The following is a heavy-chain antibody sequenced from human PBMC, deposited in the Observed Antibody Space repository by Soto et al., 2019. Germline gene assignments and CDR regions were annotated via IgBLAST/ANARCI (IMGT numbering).Heavy chain of an antibody. Sequence: SETLSLTCTVSGGSISSYYWSWIRQPPGRGLEWIGYIYYSGNTNYNPSLKSRVTISVDTSKNQFSLKLSSVTAADTAVYYCGRGEVERYNWNYGIDYWGQGTLVTVSS. V-gene: IGHV4-59*01. D-gene: IGHD1-7*01. CDR1: GGSISSYY. J-gene: IGHJ4*02. CDR2: IYYSGNT. CDR3: GRGEVERYNWNYGIDY.